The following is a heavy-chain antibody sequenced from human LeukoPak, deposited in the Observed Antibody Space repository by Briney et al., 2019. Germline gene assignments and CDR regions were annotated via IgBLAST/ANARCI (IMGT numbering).Heavy chain of an antibody. CDR3: ARSSGSYPYRDY. CDR1: GYTFTNYG. D-gene: IGHD1-26*01. CDR2: IIPIFGTA. V-gene: IGHV1-69*06. Sequence: VASVKVSCKASGYTFTNYGISWVRQAPGQGLEWMGGIIPIFGTANYAQKFQGRVTITADKSTSTAYMELSSLRSEDTAVYYCARSSGSYPYRDYWGQGTLVTVSS. J-gene: IGHJ4*02.